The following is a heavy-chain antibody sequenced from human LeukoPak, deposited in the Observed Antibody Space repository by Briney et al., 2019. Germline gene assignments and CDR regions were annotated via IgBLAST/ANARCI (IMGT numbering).Heavy chain of an antibody. CDR1: GFTFSTYS. Sequence: GGSLRLSCAASGFTFSTYSMNWVRQAPGKGLEWVSSINSISSYLFYADSVKGRFTISRDNAKNLLYLQMNSLRAEDTAVYYCARDRVSGTSGWYFDYWGQGTLVTVSS. D-gene: IGHD6-19*01. V-gene: IGHV3-21*01. CDR3: ARDRVSGTSGWYFDY. J-gene: IGHJ4*02. CDR2: INSISSYL.